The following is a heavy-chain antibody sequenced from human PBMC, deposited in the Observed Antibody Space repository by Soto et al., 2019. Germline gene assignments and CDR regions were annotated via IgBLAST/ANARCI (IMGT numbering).Heavy chain of an antibody. V-gene: IGHV3-23*01. CDR3: AREYSDSSGYYSRGAFDI. CDR1: GFTFSSYA. J-gene: IGHJ3*02. Sequence: GGSLRLSCAASGFTFSSYAMSWVRQAPGKGLEWVSAISGSVGSTYYADSVKGRFTISRDNSKNTLYLQMNSLRAEDTAVYYCAREYSDSSGYYSRGAFDIWGQGTMVTVSS. CDR2: ISGSVGST. D-gene: IGHD3-22*01.